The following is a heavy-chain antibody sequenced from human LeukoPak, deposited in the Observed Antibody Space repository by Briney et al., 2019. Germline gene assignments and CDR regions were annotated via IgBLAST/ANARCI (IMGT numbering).Heavy chain of an antibody. CDR1: GDTFTSYY. CDR2: INPSGGST. Sequence: ASVKASCKASGDTFTSYYMHWVRQAPGQGLEWMGIINPSGGSTSYAQKFQGRVTMTRDTSTSTVYMELSSLRSEDTAVYYCARGVLRNYMDVWGKGTTVTVSS. D-gene: IGHD4/OR15-4a*01. J-gene: IGHJ6*03. V-gene: IGHV1-46*01. CDR3: ARGVLRNYMDV.